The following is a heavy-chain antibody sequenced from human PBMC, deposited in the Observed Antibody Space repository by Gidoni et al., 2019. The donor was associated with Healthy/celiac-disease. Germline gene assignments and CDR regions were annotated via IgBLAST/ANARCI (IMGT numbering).Heavy chain of an antibody. CDR3: ARDGGPMVRGGYDY. V-gene: IGHV3-66*01. Sequence: EVQLVESGGGWVQPGGSLSSSCAASGFTGSSNYMSLVRQAPGKGLEWVSVIDIGVITYYADSVTGRFTISRDNSKHTLYLPMNSLRAEDTAVYYCARDGGPMVRGGYDYCGQGTLVTVSS. CDR2: IDIGVIT. J-gene: IGHJ4*02. D-gene: IGHD3-10*01. CDR1: GFTGSSNY.